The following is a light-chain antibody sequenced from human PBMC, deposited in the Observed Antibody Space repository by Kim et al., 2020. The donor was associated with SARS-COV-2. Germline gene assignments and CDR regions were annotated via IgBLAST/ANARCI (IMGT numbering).Light chain of an antibody. J-gene: IGLJ1*01. Sequence: QSALTQPPSASGSPGQRVTISCTGSSSNVGAGYDVPWYQQLPGTAPKLLIFANSSRPSGVPDRFSASKSGTSASLAITGLQTEDEADYYCQSYDSSLSGYVFGTGTKVTVL. V-gene: IGLV1-40*01. CDR2: ANS. CDR3: QSYDSSLSGYV. CDR1: SSNVGAGYD.